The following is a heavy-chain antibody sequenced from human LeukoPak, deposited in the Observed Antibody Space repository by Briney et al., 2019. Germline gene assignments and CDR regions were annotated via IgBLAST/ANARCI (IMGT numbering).Heavy chain of an antibody. V-gene: IGHV4-34*01. CDR3: ARDRGGYQNDY. CDR2: INHSGST. Sequence: SETLSLTCAVYGGSFSGYYWSWIRQPPGKGLEWIGEINHSGSTNYNPSLKSRVTISVDTSKNQFSLKLSSVTAADTAVYYCARDRGGYQNDYWGQGTLVTVSS. CDR1: GGSFSGYY. J-gene: IGHJ4*02. D-gene: IGHD5-18*01.